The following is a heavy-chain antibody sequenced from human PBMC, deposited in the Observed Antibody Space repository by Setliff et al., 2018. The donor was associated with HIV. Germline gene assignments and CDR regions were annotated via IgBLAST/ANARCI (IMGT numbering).Heavy chain of an antibody. J-gene: IGHJ5*02. CDR3: ASRVYYYDDSRTLREDGFVP. CDR2: IYYSGKT. D-gene: IGHD3-22*01. Sequence: SETLSLTCTVSGDSINNNKYYWSWIRQPPGKGLEWTGSIYYSGKTYYNPSLKSRLTISVDASKNQFSLKLSSVTAADTAVYYCASRVYYYDDSRTLREDGFVPWGQGTLVTVSS. V-gene: IGHV4-39*01. CDR1: GDSINNNKYY.